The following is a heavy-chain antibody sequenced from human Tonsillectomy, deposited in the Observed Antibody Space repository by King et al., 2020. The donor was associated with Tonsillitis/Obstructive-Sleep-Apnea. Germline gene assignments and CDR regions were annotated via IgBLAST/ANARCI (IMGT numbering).Heavy chain of an antibody. V-gene: IGHV1-8*01. CDR3: ARGTPLESLLRFYYYYYMDV. CDR2: MNPNSGNT. J-gene: IGHJ6*03. Sequence: VQLVESGAEVKKPGASVKVSCKASGYTFTSYDINWVRQATGQGLEWMGWMNPNSGNTGYAQKFQGRVTMTRNTSISTAYMELSSLRSEDTAVYYCARGTPLESLLRFYYYYYMDVWGQGTTVTVSS. D-gene: IGHD3-3*01. CDR1: GYTFTSYD.